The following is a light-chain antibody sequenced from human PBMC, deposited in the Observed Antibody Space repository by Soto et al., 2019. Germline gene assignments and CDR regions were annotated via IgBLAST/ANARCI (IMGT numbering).Light chain of an antibody. CDR2: DVS. CDR1: SSDVGAYHS. Sequence: QSVLTQPASVSGSPGQSFTISCTGPSSDVGAYHSVSWYQQHPGKAPKLIIFDVSNRPSGVSDRFSGSKSGNTASLTISGLQAEDEADYYCTSFTDTGTVIFGGGTKVTVL. J-gene: IGLJ2*01. CDR3: TSFTDTGTVI. V-gene: IGLV2-14*03.